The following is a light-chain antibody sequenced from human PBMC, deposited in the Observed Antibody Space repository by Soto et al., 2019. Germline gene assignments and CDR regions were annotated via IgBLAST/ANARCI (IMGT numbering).Light chain of an antibody. CDR3: QQSYSTSPLT. Sequence: DIQMTQSPSSLSASVGDRVTITCRASQSISSYLNWYQQKPGKAPKLLIYAASSMQSGLPSRFSGSASGTDLSRTISTLQPEDFATYYCQQSYSTSPLTCGGGTKVE. J-gene: IGKJ4*01. V-gene: IGKV1-39*01. CDR1: QSISSY. CDR2: AAS.